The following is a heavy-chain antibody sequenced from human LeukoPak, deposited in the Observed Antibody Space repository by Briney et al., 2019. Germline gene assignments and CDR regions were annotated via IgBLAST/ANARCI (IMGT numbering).Heavy chain of an antibody. CDR2: INPNSGGT. CDR3: ARPLLWWPHVGYFDY. V-gene: IGHV1-2*02. J-gene: IGHJ4*02. Sequence: ASVKVSCKASGYTFTGYYIHWVRQAPGQGLEWMGWINPNSGGTNYAQNFQGRVTMTRDTSISTAYMELSRLTSDDTAVYYCARPLLWWPHVGYFDYWGQGTLVTVSS. CDR1: GYTFTGYY. D-gene: IGHD4/OR15-4a*01.